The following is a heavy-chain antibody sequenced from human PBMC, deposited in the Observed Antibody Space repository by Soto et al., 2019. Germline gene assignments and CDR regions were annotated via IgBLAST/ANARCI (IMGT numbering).Heavy chain of an antibody. Sequence: QVQLVQSGAEVKKPGASVKVSCKASGYTFTSYDINWVRQATGQGLEWMGWMNPNSGNTGYAQKFQGRVTMTRNTSISTGYMELSSLRSEDTAVYYCARGLVGVGQWLVNDYEYFQHWGQGTLVTVSS. D-gene: IGHD6-19*01. CDR1: GYTFTSYD. V-gene: IGHV1-8*01. J-gene: IGHJ1*01. CDR3: ARGLVGVGQWLVNDYEYFQH. CDR2: MNPNSGNT.